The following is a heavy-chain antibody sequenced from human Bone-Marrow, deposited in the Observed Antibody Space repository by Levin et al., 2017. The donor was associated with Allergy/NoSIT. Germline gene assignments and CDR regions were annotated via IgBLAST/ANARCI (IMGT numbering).Heavy chain of an antibody. CDR2: IYDTGNT. D-gene: IGHD3-16*02. Sequence: ASETLSLTCTVSGGSISSDNWSWIRQPPGKGLEWIGYIYDTGNTNYNPSLKSRVTLSVDTSKNQFSLKLSSVTPADTAVYYCARFVWGSYRGFDYWGQGTLVTVSS. CDR3: ARFVWGSYRGFDY. V-gene: IGHV4-59*01. J-gene: IGHJ4*02. CDR1: GGSISSDN.